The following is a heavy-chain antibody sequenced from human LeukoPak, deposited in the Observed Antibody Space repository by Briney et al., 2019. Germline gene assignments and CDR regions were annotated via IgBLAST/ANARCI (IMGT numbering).Heavy chain of an antibody. CDR2: IIPIFGTA. J-gene: IGHJ6*03. CDR1: VGTFSSYA. Sequence: SVKVSCKASVGTFSSYAISWVRQAPGQGLEWMGGIIPIFGTANYAQKFQGRVTITTDESTSTAYMELSSLRSEDTAVYYCARGANPGTDFWSGCYTGRYYYYYMDVWGKGTTVTVSS. V-gene: IGHV1-69*05. D-gene: IGHD3-3*01. CDR3: ARGANPGTDFWSGCYTGRYYYYYMDV.